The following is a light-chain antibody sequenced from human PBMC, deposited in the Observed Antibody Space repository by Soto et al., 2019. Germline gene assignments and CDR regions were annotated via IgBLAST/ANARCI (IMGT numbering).Light chain of an antibody. Sequence: QSVLTQPASVSGSPGQSITISCAGTSSEVGGYDFVSWYQQHPGKAPKVMIYDVSNRPSGVSNRFSGSKSGNTASLTISGLHAEDGADYYCSSYSSSSTRVFGTGTKVTDL. CDR3: SSYSSSSTRV. J-gene: IGLJ1*01. V-gene: IGLV2-14*01. CDR1: SSEVGGYDF. CDR2: DVS.